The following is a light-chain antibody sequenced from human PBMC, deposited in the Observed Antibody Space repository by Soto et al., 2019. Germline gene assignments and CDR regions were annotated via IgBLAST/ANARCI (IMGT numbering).Light chain of an antibody. CDR2: EVS. V-gene: IGLV2-14*01. CDR1: SSDVGGYNY. J-gene: IGLJ2*01. Sequence: QSALTQPASVSGSPGQSITISCTGTSSDVGGYNYVSWYQQHPGKAPKLMIYEVSNRPSGVSNRFSGSKSGNTASLTISGLQAEDEADYYCSSYTSSSTQAFGGGTQLTVL. CDR3: SSYTSSSTQA.